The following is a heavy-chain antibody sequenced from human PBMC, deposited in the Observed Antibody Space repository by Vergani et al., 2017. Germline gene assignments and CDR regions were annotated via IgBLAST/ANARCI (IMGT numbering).Heavy chain of an antibody. CDR3: VKDTGSYENFCGS. CDR1: GFTFSTYA. Sequence: EVQLLESGGSLKQPGGSVRLSCAASGFTFSTYAMHWVRQAPGKGLEWVSALTGGGGSTYYAYSFKGRFIISRDNSRDTLYLQMNSLRPEDTATYYCVKDTGSYENFCGSWGQGPLVTVSS. D-gene: IGHD1-26*01. J-gene: IGHJ5*02. V-gene: IGHV3-23*01. CDR2: LTGGGGST.